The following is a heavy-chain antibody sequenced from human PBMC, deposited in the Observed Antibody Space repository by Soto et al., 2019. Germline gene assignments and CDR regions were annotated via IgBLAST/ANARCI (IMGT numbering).Heavy chain of an antibody. CDR3: ARGPPFH. D-gene: IGHD3-16*01. Sequence: SETLSLTCAVSGGSISSGGYSWSWIRQPPGKGLEWIGYIYHSGSTYYNPSLKGRVTISVDRSKNQFSLKLSSVTAADTAVYYCARGPPFHWGQGTLVTVSS. V-gene: IGHV4-30-2*01. CDR1: GGSISSGGYS. J-gene: IGHJ4*02. CDR2: IYHSGST.